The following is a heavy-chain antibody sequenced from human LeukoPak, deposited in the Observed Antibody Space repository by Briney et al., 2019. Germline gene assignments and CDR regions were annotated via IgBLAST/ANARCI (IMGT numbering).Heavy chain of an antibody. CDR3: ARRWGHFDY. V-gene: IGHV3-48*03. J-gene: IGHJ4*02. Sequence: GGSLRLSCAASGFTFSGYEMNWVRQAPGGGLEWVSYISRSSSTIHYADSVKGRFTISRDNAKNSLYLQMDSLRVEDTAVYYCARRWGHFDYWGQGTLVTVSS. CDR1: GFTFSGYE. D-gene: IGHD7-27*01. CDR2: ISRSSSTI.